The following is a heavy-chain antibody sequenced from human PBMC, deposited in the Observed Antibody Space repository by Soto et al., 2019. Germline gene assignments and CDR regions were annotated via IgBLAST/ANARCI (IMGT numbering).Heavy chain of an antibody. J-gene: IGHJ5*02. Sequence: EVQLVESGGGLVQPGGSLRLSCAASRFTFSSYSMNWVRQAPGKGLEWVSYISSSSSTIYYADSVKGRFTISRDNAKNSLYLQMNSLRDEDTAVYYCARDGHIVVVPAASTGFDPWGQGTLVTVSS. CDR1: RFTFSSYS. CDR2: ISSSSSTI. V-gene: IGHV3-48*02. D-gene: IGHD2-2*01. CDR3: ARDGHIVVVPAASTGFDP.